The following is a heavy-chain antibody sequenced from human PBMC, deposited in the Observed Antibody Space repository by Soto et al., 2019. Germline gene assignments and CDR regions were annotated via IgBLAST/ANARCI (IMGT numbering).Heavy chain of an antibody. CDR2: ISGSGGST. V-gene: IGHV3-23*01. CDR1: GFTFSSYA. J-gene: IGHJ4*02. D-gene: IGHD2-15*01. Sequence: EVQLLESGGGLVQPGGSLRLSCAASGFTFSSYAMSWVRQAPGKGLEWVSAISGSGGSTYYADSVKGRFTISRDNSKKTLHLQMNSLRGEDKAVYYCEKEVASMGWGQGALVTVSS. CDR3: EKEVASMG.